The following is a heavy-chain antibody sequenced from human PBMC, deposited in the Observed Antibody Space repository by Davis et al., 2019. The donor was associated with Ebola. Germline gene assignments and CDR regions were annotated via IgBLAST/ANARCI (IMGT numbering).Heavy chain of an antibody. J-gene: IGHJ4*02. V-gene: IGHV3-23*01. CDR2: ISGSGGST. CDR1: VITFSSYA. CDR3: AKFGFGQQWLVLGGHFDY. Sequence: GESLKISCTDSVITFSSYAMTWVRQAPGKGLEWVSAISGSGGSTYYAGSVKGRFTVSRDNSKKTMYLQMNSLRAEDTAVYYCAKFGFGQQWLVLGGHFDYWGQGTLVTVSS. D-gene: IGHD6-19*01.